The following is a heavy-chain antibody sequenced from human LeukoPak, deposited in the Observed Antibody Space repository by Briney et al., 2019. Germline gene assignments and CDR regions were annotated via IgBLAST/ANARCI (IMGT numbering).Heavy chain of an antibody. CDR3: TRDLSSSSTAYLQH. Sequence: GGSLRLSCAASGFTFSSYWMSWVRQAPGKGLEWVANIKQDGSEKYYVDSVKGRFTISRDNAKNSLYLQMSGLRAEDTAVYYCTRDLSSSSTAYLQHWGQGTLVTVSS. CDR1: GFTFSSYW. V-gene: IGHV3-7*01. D-gene: IGHD6-6*01. CDR2: IKQDGSEK. J-gene: IGHJ1*01.